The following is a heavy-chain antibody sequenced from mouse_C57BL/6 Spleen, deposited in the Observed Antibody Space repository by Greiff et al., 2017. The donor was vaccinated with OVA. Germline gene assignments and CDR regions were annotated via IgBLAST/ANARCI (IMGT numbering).Heavy chain of an antibody. CDR2: IDPSDSET. D-gene: IGHD1-1*01. CDR3: ARNPYYYGSSYSYFDV. CDR1: GYTFTSYW. Sequence: QVQLQQPGAELVRPGSSVKLSCKASGYTFTSYWMHWVKQRPIQGLEWIGNIDPSDSETHYNQKFKDKATLTVDKSSSTAYMQLSSLTSDDSAVYYCARNPYYYGSSYSYFDVWGTGTTVTVSS. V-gene: IGHV1-52*01. J-gene: IGHJ1*03.